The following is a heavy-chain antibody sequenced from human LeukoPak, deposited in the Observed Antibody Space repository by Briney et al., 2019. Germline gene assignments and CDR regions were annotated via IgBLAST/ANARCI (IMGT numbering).Heavy chain of an antibody. D-gene: IGHD5-18*01. Sequence: LQTLSLTCTVSGGSISSGDYYWSWIRQPPGKGLEWIGYIYYSGSTCNNPSLKSRVTISVDTSKNQFSLKLSSVTAADTAVYYCAREVRGYSDGYFDYWGQGTPVTVSS. V-gene: IGHV4-30-4*01. CDR3: AREVRGYSDGYFDY. CDR1: GGSISSGDYY. CDR2: IYYSGST. J-gene: IGHJ4*02.